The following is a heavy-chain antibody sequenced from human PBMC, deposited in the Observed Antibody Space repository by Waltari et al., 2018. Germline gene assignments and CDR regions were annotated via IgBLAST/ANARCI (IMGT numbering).Heavy chain of an antibody. CDR1: VGSISTPSYY. CDR2: MYFRGST. D-gene: IGHD3-16*02. V-gene: IGHV4-39*01. CDR3: ARHSPRYGGLPMGDFSLFLDY. J-gene: IGHJ4*02. Sequence: QLHLHESGPGLVRPSETLSLSCTVSVGSISTPSYYWGWVRQPPGKGLDWIGAMYFRGSTYYKPSLKSRVTMSVDTSKNQFSLNLTSVTAADTALYFCARHSPRYGGLPMGDFSLFLDYWGQGTLVTVSS.